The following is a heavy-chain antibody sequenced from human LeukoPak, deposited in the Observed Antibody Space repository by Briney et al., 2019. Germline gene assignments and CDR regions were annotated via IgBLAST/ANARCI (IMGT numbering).Heavy chain of an antibody. CDR1: GGSFSGYY. Sequence: SETLSLTCAVYGGSFSGYYWSWIRQPPGKGLEWIGEINHSGSTNYNPSLKSRVTISVDTSKNQFSQKLSSVTAADTAVYYCARGGSFNLVGIADQKNWFDPWGQGTLVTVSS. V-gene: IGHV4-34*01. D-gene: IGHD6-13*01. J-gene: IGHJ5*02. CDR2: INHSGST. CDR3: ARGGSFNLVGIADQKNWFDP.